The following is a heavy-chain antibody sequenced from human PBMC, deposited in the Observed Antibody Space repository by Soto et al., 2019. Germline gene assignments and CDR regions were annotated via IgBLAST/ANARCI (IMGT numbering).Heavy chain of an antibody. CDR3: VSSNIVGRPG. Sequence: QLVESGGGSVQPGGSLRLSCAASGFSFRTFWMAWVRQPPGKGLEWVANINQDESEKHYMDSVKGRITISRDNAKSSLFFQMNSLRAEDTAVYYCVSSNIVGRPGGGQGTMVTVSS. D-gene: IGHD6-6*01. V-gene: IGHV3-7*01. J-gene: IGHJ3*01. CDR1: GFSFRTFW. CDR2: INQDESEK.